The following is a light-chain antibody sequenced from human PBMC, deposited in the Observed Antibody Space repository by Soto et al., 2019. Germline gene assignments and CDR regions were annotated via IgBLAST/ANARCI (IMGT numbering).Light chain of an antibody. CDR1: QSVSSSY. V-gene: IGKV3-20*01. CDR3: HQYDSSPCT. Sequence: EIVLTQSPGTLSLSPGERATLSCRASQSVSSSYLAWYQQKPGQAPRLLIYGASSRATGIPDRFSGSGSATDFTLTISRLEPEDFAVYYCHQYDSSPCTFGGGTKVEIK. CDR2: GAS. J-gene: IGKJ4*01.